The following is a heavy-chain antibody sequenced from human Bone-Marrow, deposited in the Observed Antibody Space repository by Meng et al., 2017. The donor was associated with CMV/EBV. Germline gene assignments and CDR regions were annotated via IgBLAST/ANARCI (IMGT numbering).Heavy chain of an antibody. J-gene: IGHJ3*02. V-gene: IGHV3-21*06. CDR2: ISSGSDYI. D-gene: IGHD2-8*01. CDR1: GFTFSTNS. CDR3: ARDRVSGGDVFDI. Sequence: GGSLRLSCAASGFTFSTNSMNWVRQAPGKALEWVSSISSGSDYIYYPDSVRGRFTVSRDNAKNLMYLQMNSLRAEDTAVYYCARDRVSGGDVFDIWGQGTMVTLSS.